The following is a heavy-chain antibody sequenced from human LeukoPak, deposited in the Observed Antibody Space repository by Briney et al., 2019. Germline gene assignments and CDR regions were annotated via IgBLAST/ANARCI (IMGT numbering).Heavy chain of an antibody. V-gene: IGHV1-2*02. CDR2: INPNSGGT. J-gene: IGHJ3*02. CDR3: ARDADSGSYYGNAFDI. CDR1: GYTFTSYY. D-gene: IGHD1-26*01. Sequence: GASVKVSCKASGYTFTSYYMHWVRQAPGQGLEWMGWINPNSGGTNYAQKFQGRVTMTRDTSISTAYMELSRLRSDDTAVYYCARDADSGSYYGNAFDIWGQGTMVTVSS.